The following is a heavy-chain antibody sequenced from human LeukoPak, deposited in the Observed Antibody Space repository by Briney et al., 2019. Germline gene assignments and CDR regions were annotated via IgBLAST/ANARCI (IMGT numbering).Heavy chain of an antibody. V-gene: IGHV1-18*01. CDR3: ARVIGSGFPLKPDAFDI. CDR2: ISAYNGNT. CDR1: GYTFTSYG. D-gene: IGHD6-19*01. Sequence: ASVKVSCKASGYTFTSYGISWVRQAPGQGLEWMGWISAYNGNTNYAQKLQGRVTMTTDTSTSTAYMELRSLRSDDTAVYYCARVIGSGFPLKPDAFDIWAKGQWSPSLQ. J-gene: IGHJ3*02.